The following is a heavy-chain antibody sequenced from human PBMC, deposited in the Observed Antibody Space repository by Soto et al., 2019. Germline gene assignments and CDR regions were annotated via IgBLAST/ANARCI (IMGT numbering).Heavy chain of an antibody. D-gene: IGHD3-3*01. Sequence: SQTLSLTCAISGDSVSSNSAAWNWIRQSPSRGLEWLGRTYYRSKWYNDYAVSVKSRITINPDTSKNQFSLQLNSVTPEDTAVYYCAREFGVTIFGVVIIGHAFDIWGQGTMVTVSS. J-gene: IGHJ3*02. CDR2: TYYRSKWYN. CDR3: AREFGVTIFGVVIIGHAFDI. V-gene: IGHV6-1*01. CDR1: GDSVSSNSAA.